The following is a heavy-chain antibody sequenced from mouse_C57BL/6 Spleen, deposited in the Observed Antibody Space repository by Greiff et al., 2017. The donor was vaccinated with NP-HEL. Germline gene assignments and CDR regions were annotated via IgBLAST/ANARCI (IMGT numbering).Heavy chain of an antibody. CDR2: IHPNSGST. J-gene: IGHJ2*01. D-gene: IGHD1-1*01. Sequence: VQLQESGAELVKPGASVKLSCKASGYTFTSYWMHWVKQRPGQGLEWIGMIHPNSGSTNYNEKFKSKATLTVDKSSSTAYMQLSSLTSEDSAVYYCARSSTVVDYFDYWGQGTTLTVSS. CDR3: ARSSTVVDYFDY. CDR1: GYTFTSYW. V-gene: IGHV1-64*01.